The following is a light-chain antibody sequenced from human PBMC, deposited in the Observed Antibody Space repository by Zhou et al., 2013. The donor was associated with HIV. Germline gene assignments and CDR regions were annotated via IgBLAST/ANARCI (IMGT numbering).Light chain of an antibody. CDR2: DAS. J-gene: IGKJ5*01. CDR1: QDIRNY. CDR3: QQYSTYSIT. V-gene: IGKV1-33*01. Sequence: DIQMTQSPSSLSASVGDEVTITCQASQDIRNYLHWFQQKSGQGPKLLIADASDLQTGVPSRFSGSGFGTHFTLTISSLQPEDIATYYCQQYSTYSITFGQGTRLDMK.